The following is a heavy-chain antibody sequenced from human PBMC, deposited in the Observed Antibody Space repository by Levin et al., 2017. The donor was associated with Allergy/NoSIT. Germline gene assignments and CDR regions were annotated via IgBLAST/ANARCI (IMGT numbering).Heavy chain of an antibody. J-gene: IGHJ4*02. V-gene: IGHV3-48*02. Sequence: GGSLRLSCAASGFSFTSHSMTWVRQAPGKGLEWVSFITSDSSTIYYADSVKGRFTISRDNAKESLYLQMNSLRDDDTSVYYCARDGGWFLDYWGQGSLVTVSS. D-gene: IGHD6-19*01. CDR3: ARDGGWFLDY. CDR1: GFSFTSHS. CDR2: ITSDSSTI.